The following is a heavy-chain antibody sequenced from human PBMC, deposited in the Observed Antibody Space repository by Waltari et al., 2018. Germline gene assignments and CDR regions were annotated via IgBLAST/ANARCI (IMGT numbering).Heavy chain of an antibody. CDR2: ISYDGSNK. CDR3: ARDYYGSGSTFDY. Sequence: QVQLVESGGGVVQPGRSLRLSCAAPGFTFSSYAMHWVRQAPGKGLEWVAVISYDGSNKYYADSVKGRFTISRDNSKNTLYLQMNSLRAEDTALYYCARDYYGSGSTFDYWGQGTLVTVSS. V-gene: IGHV3-30-3*01. D-gene: IGHD3-10*01. J-gene: IGHJ4*02. CDR1: GFTFSSYA.